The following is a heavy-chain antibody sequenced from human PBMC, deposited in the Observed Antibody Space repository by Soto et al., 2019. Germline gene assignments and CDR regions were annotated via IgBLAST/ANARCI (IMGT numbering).Heavy chain of an antibody. CDR3: GRSSGYGSSCSHDY. V-gene: IGHV5-51*01. J-gene: IGHJ4*02. CDR1: GYSFNSYW. CDR2: IYLGDSGDFDI. D-gene: IGHD6-13*01. Sequence: RGESLKISCKGSGYSFNSYWIGWVRQMPGKGLEWMGTIYLGDSGDFDIRYNPSFEGQVTISADRSISTAYLQWSSLMASDTAMYYLGRSSGYGSSCSHDYWGQGSLVTVSS.